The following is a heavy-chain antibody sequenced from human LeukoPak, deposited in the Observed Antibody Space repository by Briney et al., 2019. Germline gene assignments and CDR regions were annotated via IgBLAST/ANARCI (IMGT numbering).Heavy chain of an antibody. J-gene: IGHJ4*02. CDR3: AREYCSSTSCEEDY. V-gene: IGHV3-21*01. Sequence: GGSLRLSCADSGFTFSSYSMNWVRQAPGKWLEWVSSISSSSSYIYYADSVKGRFTISRDNAKNSLYLQMNSLRAEDTAVYYCAREYCSSTSCEEDYWGQGTLVTVSS. CDR2: ISSSSSYI. D-gene: IGHD2-2*01. CDR1: GFTFSSYS.